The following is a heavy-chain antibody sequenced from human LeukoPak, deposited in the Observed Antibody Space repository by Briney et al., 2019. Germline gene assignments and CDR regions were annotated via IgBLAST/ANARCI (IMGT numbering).Heavy chain of an antibody. V-gene: IGHV5-51*01. Sequence: STKIPCKGAGYSFTSRCIGWLSHMPGRGREWMGIMYPGGSDTRYNPSFQGQVTISADKSNSTTYLQWSTLKASDTAMYYCARLIKEGVLNWLDPWGQGTLVTVSS. CDR2: MYPGGSDT. J-gene: IGHJ5*02. CDR1: GYSFTSRC. CDR3: ARLIKEGVLNWLDP. D-gene: IGHD2-8*02.